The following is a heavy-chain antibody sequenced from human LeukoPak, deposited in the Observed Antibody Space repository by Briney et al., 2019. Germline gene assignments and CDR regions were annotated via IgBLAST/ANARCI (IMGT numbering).Heavy chain of an antibody. V-gene: IGHV3-21*01. D-gene: IGHD6-19*01. J-gene: IGHJ4*02. Sequence: GGSLRLSCAASGFTFSNFWMSWVRQAPGKGLEWVSSISSSSSYIYYADSVKGRFTISRDNAKNSLYLQMNSLRAEDTAVYYCARTVAGIDYWGQGTLVTVSS. CDR1: GFTFSNFW. CDR3: ARTVAGIDY. CDR2: ISSSSSYI.